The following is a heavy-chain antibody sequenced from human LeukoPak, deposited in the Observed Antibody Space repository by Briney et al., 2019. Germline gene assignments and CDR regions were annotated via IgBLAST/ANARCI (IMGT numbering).Heavy chain of an antibody. J-gene: IGHJ6*02. CDR1: GGSISSYY. D-gene: IGHD3-22*01. V-gene: IGHV4-59*01. CDR3: ARMLYYYDSSGYYNYYYYGMDV. Sequence: SETLSLTCTVSGGSISSYYWSWIRQPPGKGLEWIGYIYYSGSTNYNPSLKSRVTISVDTSKNQFSLKLSSVTAADTAVYYCARMLYYYDSSGYYNYYYYGMDVWGQGATVTVSS. CDR2: IYYSGST.